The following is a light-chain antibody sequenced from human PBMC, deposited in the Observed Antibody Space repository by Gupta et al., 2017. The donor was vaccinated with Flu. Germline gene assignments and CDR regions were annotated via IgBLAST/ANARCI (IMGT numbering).Light chain of an antibody. V-gene: IGLV1-40*01. Sequence: QSVLTQPPSVSGAPGQRVTISCPGSSSNIGAGYDVHWYQQLPGRAPKVLIYGSSNRPSGVPDRFFGSKSGISASLAITGLQAEDEADYYCQSYDTSLSGWVFGGGTKVTAL. CDR1: SSNIGAGYD. CDR2: GSS. CDR3: QSYDTSLSGWV. J-gene: IGLJ3*02.